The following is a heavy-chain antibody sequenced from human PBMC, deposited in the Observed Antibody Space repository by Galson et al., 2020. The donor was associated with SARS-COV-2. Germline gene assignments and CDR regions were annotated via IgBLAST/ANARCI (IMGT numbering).Heavy chain of an antibody. CDR2: INDANGYP. Sequence: ASVTVSCKPSGYSFTTYAMHWVRQPPGQRLEWIGWINDANGYPKYSDNFQGRVSIIRDTSACTAYMELSSRRFEDTAVYYCARAHTYSKYYMDVCGKGTTSADSS. V-gene: IGHV1-3*01. CDR3: ARAHTYSKYYMDV. D-gene: IGHD4-4*01. J-gene: IGHJ6*03. CDR1: GYSFTTYA.